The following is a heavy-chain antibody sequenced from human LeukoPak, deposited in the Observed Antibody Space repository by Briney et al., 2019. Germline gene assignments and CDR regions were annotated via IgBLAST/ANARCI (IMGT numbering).Heavy chain of an antibody. J-gene: IGHJ4*02. CDR1: GFTFSTYA. V-gene: IGHV3-23*01. D-gene: IGHD4-17*01. CDR3: AKDGVRQSTVTYYFDY. CDR2: ISTSGST. Sequence: PGGSLRLSCAASGFTFSTYALSWVRQPPGKGLEWVSTISTSGSTYYADSVKGRFTISRDNSKNTLYLQMNSLRAEDTAVYYCAKDGVRQSTVTYYFDYWGQGTLVTVSS.